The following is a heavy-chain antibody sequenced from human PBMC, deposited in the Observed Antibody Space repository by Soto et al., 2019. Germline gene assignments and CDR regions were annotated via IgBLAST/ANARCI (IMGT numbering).Heavy chain of an antibody. J-gene: IGHJ4*02. D-gene: IGHD6-19*01. CDR1: GFTFSSYG. CDR3: AHIVVAVAGSIDY. V-gene: IGHV3-30*03. Sequence: QVQLVESGGGVVQPGRSLRLSCAASGFTFSSYGMHWVRQAPGKGLDGVAVISYDGSNKYYADSVKGRFTISRDNSKTTMYLQMNSLRAEDTAVYYCAHIVVAVAGSIDYWGQGTLVTVYS. CDR2: ISYDGSNK.